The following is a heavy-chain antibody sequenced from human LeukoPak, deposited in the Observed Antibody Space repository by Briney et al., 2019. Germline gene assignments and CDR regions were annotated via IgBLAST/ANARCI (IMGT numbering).Heavy chain of an antibody. V-gene: IGHV4-4*07. D-gene: IGHD6-13*01. CDR2: IYTSGST. CDR1: GGSISSYY. J-gene: IGHJ5*02. Sequence: PSETLSHTCTVSGGSISSYYWSWIRQPAGKGLEWIGRIYTSGSTNYNPSLKSRVTMSVDTSKNQFSLKLSSVTAADTAVYYCARTHSSSWYTGIDWFDPWGQGTLVTVSS. CDR3: ARTHSSSWYTGIDWFDP.